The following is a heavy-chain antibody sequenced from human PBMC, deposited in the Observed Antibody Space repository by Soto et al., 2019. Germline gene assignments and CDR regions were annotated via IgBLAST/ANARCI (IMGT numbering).Heavy chain of an antibody. V-gene: IGHV4-59*01. Sequence: PSETLSLTCTVSGGSISSYYWSWIRQPPGKGLEWIGYIYYSGSTNYNPSLKSRVTISVDTSKNQFSLKLSSVTAADTAVYYCARAMAPSIYSSSYYFDYWGQGTLVTVSS. CDR2: IYYSGST. CDR1: GGSISSYY. CDR3: ARAMAPSIYSSSYYFDY. J-gene: IGHJ4*02. D-gene: IGHD6-6*01.